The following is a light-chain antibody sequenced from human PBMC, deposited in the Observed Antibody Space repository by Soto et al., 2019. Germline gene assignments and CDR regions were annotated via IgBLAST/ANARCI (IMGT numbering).Light chain of an antibody. V-gene: IGKV1-39*01. CDR2: AAS. CDR3: QQNFNTPWT. Sequence: DIQMTQSPSSLSASVGDRVTITCRASQSISSYLNWYQQQPGKAPKLLIYAASSLQSGVPSRFSGSGSGTDFTLTISSLQPEDFATYFCQQNFNTPWTLGQGTKVDIK. J-gene: IGKJ1*01. CDR1: QSISSY.